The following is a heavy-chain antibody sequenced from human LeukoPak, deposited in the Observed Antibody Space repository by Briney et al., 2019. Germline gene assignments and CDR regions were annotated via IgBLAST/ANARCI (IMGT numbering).Heavy chain of an antibody. CDR2: VSYDGSNK. CDR1: GFTFSSYG. CDR3: AKGDIVVVPAVLDYYYGMDV. D-gene: IGHD2-2*01. Sequence: PGRSLRLSCAASGFTFSSYGMHWVRQAPGKGLEWVAVVSYDGSNKYYADSVKGRFTISRDNSKNTPYLQMNSLRAEDTAVYYCAKGDIVVVPAVLDYYYGMDVWGQGTTVTVSS. J-gene: IGHJ6*02. V-gene: IGHV3-30*18.